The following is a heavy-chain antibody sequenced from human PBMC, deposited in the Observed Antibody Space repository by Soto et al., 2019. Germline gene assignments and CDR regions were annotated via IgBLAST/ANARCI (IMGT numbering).Heavy chain of an antibody. V-gene: IGHV4-39*01. CDR3: GRRTKAGSFHYYGVDV. D-gene: IGHD1-26*01. CDR1: GGSIRSRGYD. Sequence: XESLSLPCTVSGGSIRSRGYDWDWIRQPPGKGLEWIGHIYYTGSTYYIPSLKSRVTISIDTSKNQFSLNLSSVTATDTAVYYCGRRTKAGSFHYYGVDVWGQGTTVTVPS. J-gene: IGHJ6*02. CDR2: IYYTGST.